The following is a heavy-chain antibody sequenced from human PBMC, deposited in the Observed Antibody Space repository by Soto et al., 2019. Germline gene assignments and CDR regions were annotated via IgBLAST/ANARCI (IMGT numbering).Heavy chain of an antibody. J-gene: IGHJ4*02. CDR2: ISYDGSNK. V-gene: IGHV3-30-3*01. Sequence: GSLRLSCAASGFTFSSYAMHWVRQAPGKGLEWEAVISYDGSNKYYADSVKGRFTISRDNSKNTLYLQMNSLRAEDTAVYYFARDPVAYCGGDCRTFDYWGQGTLVTVSS. D-gene: IGHD2-21*02. CDR1: GFTFSSYA. CDR3: ARDPVAYCGGDCRTFDY.